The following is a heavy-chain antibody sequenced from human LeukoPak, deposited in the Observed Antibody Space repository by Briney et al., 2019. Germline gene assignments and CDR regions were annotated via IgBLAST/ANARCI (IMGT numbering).Heavy chain of an antibody. CDR1: GFIFNNAW. V-gene: IGHV3-15*01. J-gene: IGHJ3*02. D-gene: IGHD2-2*01. Sequence: GGSLRLSCAGSGFIFNNAWMSWVRQAPGKGPEWVGRIKSKKDGETTNYAAPVKGRFIISRDDSENTLYLQMNSLKVEDTAVYYCVTQGYCTRTNCYATDGGAFDIWGQGTMVTVSS. CDR2: IKSKKDGETT. CDR3: VTQGYCTRTNCYATDGGAFDI.